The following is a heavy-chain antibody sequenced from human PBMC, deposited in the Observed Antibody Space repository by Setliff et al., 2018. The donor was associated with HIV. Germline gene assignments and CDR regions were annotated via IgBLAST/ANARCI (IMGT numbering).Heavy chain of an antibody. Sequence: SETLSLSCTVSGGSISSSNYYWGWIRQPPGKGLEWIGSIYYSGNAYYNTSLKSRVTISVDTSENQLSLKLSSVTAADTAVYYCERDWNHYFYYMDVWGKGTTVTVSS. V-gene: IGHV4-39*02. CDR3: ERDWNHYFYYMDV. J-gene: IGHJ6*03. CDR2: IYYSGNA. D-gene: IGHD1-1*01. CDR1: GGSISSSNYY.